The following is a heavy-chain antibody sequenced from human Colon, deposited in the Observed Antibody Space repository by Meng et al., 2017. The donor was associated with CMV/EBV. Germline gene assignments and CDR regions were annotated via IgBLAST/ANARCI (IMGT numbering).Heavy chain of an antibody. CDR3: ARVSTIITRPRYCDL. Sequence: GGSLRISCTASEFSVSSNYMTWVRQAPGKGLEWVSIIYSLGKTFVADSVKGRFTISRDNSKNTVYLEMNSLRPEDTAVYFCARVSTIITRPRYCDLWGRGTVVTVSS. CDR1: EFSVSSNY. J-gene: IGHJ2*01. CDR2: IYSLGKT. V-gene: IGHV3-66*03. D-gene: IGHD4-11*01.